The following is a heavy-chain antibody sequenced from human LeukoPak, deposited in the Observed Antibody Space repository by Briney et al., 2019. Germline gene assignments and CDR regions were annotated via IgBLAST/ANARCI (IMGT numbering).Heavy chain of an antibody. CDR2: INPNSGGT. Sequence: ASVKVSCKASGYTFTGYYMHWVRQAPGQGLEWMGWINPNSGGTNYAQKFQGRVTMTRDTSISTAYMELSRLRSDDTAVYYCAILRFLEWRNDAFDIWVQGTMVTVSS. CDR3: AILRFLEWRNDAFDI. J-gene: IGHJ3*02. CDR1: GYTFTGYY. D-gene: IGHD3-3*01. V-gene: IGHV1-2*02.